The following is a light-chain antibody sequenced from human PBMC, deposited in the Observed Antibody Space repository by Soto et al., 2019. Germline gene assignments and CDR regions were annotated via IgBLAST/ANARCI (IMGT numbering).Light chain of an antibody. CDR3: QQYNSWPLT. Sequence: DIQMTQSPSTLSAAVGDRVTITCRASQSISSWLAWYQQQPGKAPKLLIYKASSLQSGVPSRFSVSGSGTEFTLTISSLQPDDFATYYCQQYNSWPLTFGGGTKVEIK. J-gene: IGKJ4*01. V-gene: IGKV1-5*03. CDR2: KAS. CDR1: QSISSW.